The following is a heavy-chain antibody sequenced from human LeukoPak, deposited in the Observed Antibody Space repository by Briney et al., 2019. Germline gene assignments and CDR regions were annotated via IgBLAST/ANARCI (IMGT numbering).Heavy chain of an antibody. V-gene: IGHV3-21*01. CDR1: GFTFSIYT. CDR3: ARDLAWGGY. J-gene: IGHJ4*02. Sequence: PGGSLRLSCVASGFTFSIYTMSWVRQAPGKGLEWVLSITSSSSSIYSADSVKGRLTISRDNAKNSLYLEMNSLRDEDTAVYYCARDLAWGGYWGQGTLVTVSS. D-gene: IGHD3-3*01. CDR2: ITSSSSSI.